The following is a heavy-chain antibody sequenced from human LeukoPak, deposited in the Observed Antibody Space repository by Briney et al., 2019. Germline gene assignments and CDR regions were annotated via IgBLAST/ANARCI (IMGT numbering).Heavy chain of an antibody. CDR1: GFTLSIYW. Sequence: GGSLRLSCEASGFTLSIYWMSWVRQAPGKGLEWVANINQDGSDKYYVDSVKGRFTISRDNGKKALHLQMSSLRVEDTAVYHWARGFDGYYGFDIWGQGTIVTVSS. J-gene: IGHJ3*02. CDR3: ARGFDGYYGFDI. D-gene: IGHD5-24*01. V-gene: IGHV3-7*05. CDR2: INQDGSDK.